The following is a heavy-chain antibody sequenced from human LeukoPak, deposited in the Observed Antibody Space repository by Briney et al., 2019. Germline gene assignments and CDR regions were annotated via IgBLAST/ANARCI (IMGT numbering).Heavy chain of an antibody. CDR1: GFNFRSHA. CDR2: IWYDGSKT. Sequence: PGRSLRLSCAASGFNFRSHAMHWVRQAPGKGLEWVGLIWYDGSKTYYEDSMKGRVTISRDNARNTLYLQINNLRAEDTAVYYCAREPINLVVGVSYGLDVWGLGTAVTVSS. V-gene: IGHV3-33*01. J-gene: IGHJ6*02. CDR3: AREPINLVVGVSYGLDV. D-gene: IGHD2-15*01.